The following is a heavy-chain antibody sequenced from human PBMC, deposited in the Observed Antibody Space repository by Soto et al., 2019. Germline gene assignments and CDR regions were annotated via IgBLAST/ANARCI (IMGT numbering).Heavy chain of an antibody. CDR3: AKVDSSSWSTLPYYYYGMDV. V-gene: IGHV3-23*01. CDR2: ISGSGGST. Sequence: PGGSLRLSCAASGFTFSSYAMSWVRQAPGKGLEWVSAISGSGGSTYYADSVKGRFTISRDNSKNTLYLQMNSLRAEDTAVYYCAKVDSSSWSTLPYYYYGMDVWSQGTTVTVSS. CDR1: GFTFSSYA. J-gene: IGHJ6*02. D-gene: IGHD6-13*01.